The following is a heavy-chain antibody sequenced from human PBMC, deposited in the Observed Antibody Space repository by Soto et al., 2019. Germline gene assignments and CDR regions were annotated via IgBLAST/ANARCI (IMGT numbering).Heavy chain of an antibody. V-gene: IGHV1-69*02. Sequence: QVQLVQSGAEVKKPGSSVKVSCKASGGTFSSYTISWVRQAPGQGLEWMGRIIPILGIANYAQKFQGRVTITADKSTSTAYMELSSLRSEDTAVYYCARATKGVTDLDYWGQGTLVTVSS. J-gene: IGHJ4*02. CDR3: ARATKGVTDLDY. CDR1: GGTFSSYT. CDR2: IIPILGIA. D-gene: IGHD5-18*01.